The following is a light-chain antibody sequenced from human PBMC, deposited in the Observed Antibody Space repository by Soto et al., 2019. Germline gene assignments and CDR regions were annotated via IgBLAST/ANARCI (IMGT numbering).Light chain of an antibody. Sequence: QSVLTQPPSASGTPGQRVTISCSGTFSNLGSNFVFWYQQLPGAAPKLLISRNDQRPSGVPDRFSGSKSGTSASLAISGLRSEDEADYHCAAWDDSLRGVVFGGGTEVTVL. CDR1: FSNLGSNF. V-gene: IGLV1-47*01. CDR3: AAWDDSLRGVV. J-gene: IGLJ2*01. CDR2: RND.